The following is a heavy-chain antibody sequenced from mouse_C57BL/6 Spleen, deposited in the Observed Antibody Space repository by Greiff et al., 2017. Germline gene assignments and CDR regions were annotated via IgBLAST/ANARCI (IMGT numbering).Heavy chain of an antibody. V-gene: IGHV1-69*01. CDR2: SDPFVSYT. CDR1: GYTFTSYW. CDR3: ARGYYGFYYFDY. J-gene: IGHJ2*01. D-gene: IGHD2-2*01. Sequence: QVQLQQPGAELVMPGASVKLSCKASGYTFTSYWMHWVKQRPGQGLEWIGESDPFVSYTNYNQKFKGKSTLTVDKSSSTAYMQLSSLTSEDSAVYYCARGYYGFYYFDYWGQGTTLTVSS.